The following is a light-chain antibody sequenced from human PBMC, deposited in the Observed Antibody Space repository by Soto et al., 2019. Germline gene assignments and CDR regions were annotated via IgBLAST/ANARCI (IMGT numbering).Light chain of an antibody. CDR2: AS. CDR1: QSVSDSY. V-gene: IGKV3-20*01. CDR3: QHYGTSAL. Sequence: EIVLTQSPGTLSLSPGERATLSCRASQSVSDSYLAWYQKKPGQAPRLLIYASSRADGIPDRFSGSGSGTDFTLIISRLEPEHFALYYCQHYGTSALFGPGTKVDIK. J-gene: IGKJ3*01.